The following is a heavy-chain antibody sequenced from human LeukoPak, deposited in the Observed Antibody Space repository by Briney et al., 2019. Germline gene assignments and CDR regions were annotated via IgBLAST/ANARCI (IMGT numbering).Heavy chain of an antibody. J-gene: IGHJ4*02. Sequence: GGSLRLSCAASGFTFSSYAMSWVRQAPGKGLEWVSAISGSGGSTYYADSVKGRFTISRDNSKNTLYLQMNSLRAEDTAVYYCAKTSHYSSSGGPLDYWGQGTLVTVSS. V-gene: IGHV3-23*01. CDR2: ISGSGGST. CDR3: AKTSHYSSSGGPLDY. D-gene: IGHD6-6*01. CDR1: GFTFSSYA.